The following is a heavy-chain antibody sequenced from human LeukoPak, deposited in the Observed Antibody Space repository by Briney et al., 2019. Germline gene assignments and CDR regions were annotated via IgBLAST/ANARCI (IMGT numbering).Heavy chain of an antibody. D-gene: IGHD1-14*01. V-gene: IGHV4-38-2*02. Sequence: SETLSLTCTVSGYSISSGYYWGWIRQPPGKGLEWIGSIYHSGSTYYNPSLKSRVTISVDMSKNQFSLKLSSVTAADTAVYYCARDKPLDYWGQGTLVTVSS. J-gene: IGHJ4*02. CDR1: GYSISSGYY. CDR2: IYHSGST. CDR3: ARDKPLDY.